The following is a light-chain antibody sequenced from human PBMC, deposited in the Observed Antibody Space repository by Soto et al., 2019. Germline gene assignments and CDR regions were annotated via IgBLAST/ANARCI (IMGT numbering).Light chain of an antibody. CDR1: QAISNY. Sequence: DIEMTQSPSSLSASVGDRVTITCRASQAISNYLAWFQQRPGKVPKLLIYGASTLQSGVPYRFSGGGSGTEFTLTISSLQPEDVATYCCQKYNSAPWTFGQGTKVEIK. V-gene: IGKV1-27*01. CDR2: GAS. J-gene: IGKJ1*01. CDR3: QKYNSAPWT.